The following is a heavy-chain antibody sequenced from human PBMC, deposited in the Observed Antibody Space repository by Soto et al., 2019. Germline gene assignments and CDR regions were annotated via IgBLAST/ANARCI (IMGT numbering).Heavy chain of an antibody. D-gene: IGHD3-16*01. J-gene: IGHJ4*02. V-gene: IGHV3-66*01. CDR3: ARDPWAADY. CDR1: GFTVSTKY. Sequence: EVQLVESGGGLVQPGGSLRLSCAASGFTVSTKYMSWVRQAPGKGLEWVSVIYSGGSTFYADSVRGRFTISRDNSKNTVNLHISSLRAEDTAVYYCARDPWAADYWGQGTLVTVSS. CDR2: IYSGGST.